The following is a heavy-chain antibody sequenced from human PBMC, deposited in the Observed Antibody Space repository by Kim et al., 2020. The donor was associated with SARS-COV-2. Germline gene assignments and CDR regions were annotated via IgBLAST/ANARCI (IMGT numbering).Heavy chain of an antibody. CDR3: ARDLSPWDYGDYVGY. D-gene: IGHD4-17*01. CDR1: GFTFSSYG. CDR2: ISYDGSNK. Sequence: GGSLRLSCAASGFTFSSYGMHWVRQAPGKGLEWVAVISYDGSNKYYADSVKGRFTISRDNSKNTLYLQMNSLRAEDTAVYYCARDLSPWDYGDYVGYWGQGTLVTVSS. V-gene: IGHV3-33*05. J-gene: IGHJ4*02.